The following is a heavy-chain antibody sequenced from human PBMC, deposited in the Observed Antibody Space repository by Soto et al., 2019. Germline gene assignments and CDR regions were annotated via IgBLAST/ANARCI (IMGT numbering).Heavy chain of an antibody. V-gene: IGHV3-7*01. CDR2: IKQGGIET. Sequence: SLRLSCAACGFTFSRFYRTWVRQPPGKGLEWRGTIKQGGIETFAVDSGRGRFTISRNNATTSMFLEMTLLRVEATAVYCCSRDYNDFLTGHVDALDIWGRGNRVTVSS. D-gene: IGHD3-9*01. CDR1: GFTFSRFY. CDR3: SRDYNDFLTGHVDALDI. J-gene: IGHJ3*02.